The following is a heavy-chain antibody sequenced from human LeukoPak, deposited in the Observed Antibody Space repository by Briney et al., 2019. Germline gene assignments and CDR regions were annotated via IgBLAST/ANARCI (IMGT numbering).Heavy chain of an antibody. CDR3: PSYYCSSGSCYFDT. J-gene: IGHJ4*02. CDR1: GFTAGYNY. CDR2: IYRGDT. Sequence: GGSLRLSCAVSGFTAGYNYMSWVRQAPGKGLEWVSVIYRGDTYYSDSVKGRFIISRDDSKNTVFLQMNSLSADDTAVYFCPSYYCSSGSCYFDTWGQGTLVAVSS. D-gene: IGHD2-15*01. V-gene: IGHV3-53*01.